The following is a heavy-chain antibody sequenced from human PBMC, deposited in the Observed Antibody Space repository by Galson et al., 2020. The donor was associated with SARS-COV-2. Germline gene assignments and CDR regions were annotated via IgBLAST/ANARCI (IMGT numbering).Heavy chain of an antibody. CDR1: GGSISSGGYY. D-gene: IGHD3-22*01. V-gene: IGHV4-31*03. CDR2: IYYSGST. Sequence: SETLSLTCTVSGGSISSGGYYWSWIRQHPGKGLEWIGYIYYSGSTYYNPSLKSRVTISVDTSKNQFSLKLSSVTAADTAVYYCATDSLTTRRSITMIKYGMDVWGQGTTVTVSS. J-gene: IGHJ6*02. CDR3: ATDSLTTRRSITMIKYGMDV.